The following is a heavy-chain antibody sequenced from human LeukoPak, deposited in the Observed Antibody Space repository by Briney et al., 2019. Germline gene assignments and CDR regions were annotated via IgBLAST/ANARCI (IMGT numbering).Heavy chain of an antibody. CDR3: ARPGGFGNYDSRSYYSDY. J-gene: IGHJ4*02. V-gene: IGHV5-51*01. CDR2: VFPGDSAT. D-gene: IGHD3-10*01. CDR1: GYSFASYW. Sequence: GESLKISCQGSGYSFASYWIGWVRQMPGKSLEWMGPVFPGDSATRYSPSFQGQVTISADKSISTAYLQWSSLKASDTAMYYCARPGGFGNYDSRSYYSDYWGQGTLVTVSS.